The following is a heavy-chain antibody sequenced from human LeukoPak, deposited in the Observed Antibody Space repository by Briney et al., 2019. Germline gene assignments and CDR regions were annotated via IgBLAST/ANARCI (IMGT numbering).Heavy chain of an antibody. J-gene: IGHJ4*02. V-gene: IGHV5-51*01. Sequence: GESLKISCKGSGYSFTSYWIGWVRQMPGKGLEWMGIIYPGDSDTRYSPSFQGQVTISADKSISTAYLQWSSLKASDTAMYYCARLVRFGELQGSFDYWGQGTLVTVSS. CDR3: ARLVRFGELQGSFDY. CDR1: GYSFTSYW. CDR2: IYPGDSDT. D-gene: IGHD3-10*01.